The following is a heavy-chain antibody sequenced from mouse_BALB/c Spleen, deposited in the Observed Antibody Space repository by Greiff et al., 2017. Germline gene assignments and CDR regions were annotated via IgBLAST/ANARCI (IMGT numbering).Heavy chain of an antibody. J-gene: IGHJ3*01. V-gene: IGHV5-6-3*01. CDR1: GFTFSSYG. Sequence: EVQGVESGGGLVQPGGSLKLSCAASGFTFSSYGMSWVRQTPDKRLELVATISSNGGSTYYPDSVKGRFTISRDNAKNTLYLQMSSLKSEETAMYYCARVDSINTPFAYWGQGTLVTVSA. D-gene: IGHD1-2*01. CDR3: ARVDSINTPFAY. CDR2: ISSNGGST.